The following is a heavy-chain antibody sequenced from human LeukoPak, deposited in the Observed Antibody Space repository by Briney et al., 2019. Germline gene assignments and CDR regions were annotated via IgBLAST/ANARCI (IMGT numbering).Heavy chain of an antibody. CDR3: ARDLISGATKSYYGMDV. CDR2: ISGSATTM. CDR1: GFTFSNYN. V-gene: IGHV3-48*01. J-gene: IGHJ6*02. D-gene: IGHD1-26*01. Sequence: GGSLRLSCEASGFTFSNYNMNWVRQAPGKGLEWLSYISGSATTMYSADSVKGRFTISRGNAKNSLYLQMNSLRAEDTAIYFCARDLISGATKSYYGMDVWGQGTTVIVSS.